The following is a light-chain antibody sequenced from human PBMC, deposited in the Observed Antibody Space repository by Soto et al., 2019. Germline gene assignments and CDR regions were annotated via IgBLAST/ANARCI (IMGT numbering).Light chain of an antibody. CDR3: QQRSNWPPIT. CDR1: QSVSSY. J-gene: IGKJ5*01. V-gene: IGKV3-11*01. CDR2: AAS. Sequence: ETVLTQSPATLSLSPGERATLSCRAGQSVSSYLDWYQQKPGQAPRLLIYAASNRATGVPARFSGSGSGTDFTLTISSLEPEDSAVYYCQQRSNWPPITFGQGTRLEIK.